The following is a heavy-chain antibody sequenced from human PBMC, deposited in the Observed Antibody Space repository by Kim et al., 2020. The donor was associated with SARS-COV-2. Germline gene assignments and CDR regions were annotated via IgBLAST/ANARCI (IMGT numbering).Heavy chain of an antibody. CDR2: IYYSGST. CDR3: ARGFVVVPAKRYYFDY. V-gene: IGHV4-59*13. Sequence: SETLSLTCTVSGGSISSYYWSWIRQPPGKGLEWIGYIYYSGSTNYNPSLKSRVTISVDTSKNQFSLKLSSVTAADTAVYYCARGFVVVPAKRYYFDYWGQGTLVTVSS. D-gene: IGHD2-2*01. CDR1: GGSISSYY. J-gene: IGHJ4*02.